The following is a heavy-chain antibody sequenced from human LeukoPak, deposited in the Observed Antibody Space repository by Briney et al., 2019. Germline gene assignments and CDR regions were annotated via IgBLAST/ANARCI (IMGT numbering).Heavy chain of an antibody. Sequence: GGSLRLSCAASGFTFSSYGMHWVRQAPGKGLEWVAVISYDGSNKYYADSVKGRFTISRDNSKNTLYLQMNSLRADDTAVYYCAKDSHGDFPYYFDYWGQGTLVTVSS. D-gene: IGHD4-17*01. J-gene: IGHJ4*02. CDR1: GFTFSSYG. V-gene: IGHV3-30*18. CDR3: AKDSHGDFPYYFDY. CDR2: ISYDGSNK.